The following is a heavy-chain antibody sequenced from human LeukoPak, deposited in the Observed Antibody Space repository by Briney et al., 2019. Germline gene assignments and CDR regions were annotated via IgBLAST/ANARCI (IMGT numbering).Heavy chain of an antibody. D-gene: IGHD6-19*01. Sequence: ASVKVSCKASGYTFTGYAMNWVRQAPGQGLEWMGGINPNIGGANYAQKFQGRVTMTRDTSISTVYMELSRLRSYDTAVYYCARVRTGYSSGWYVNYWRRGTLLIVPS. CDR3: ARVRTGYSSGWYVNY. J-gene: IGHJ4*02. CDR2: INPNIGGA. V-gene: IGHV1-2*02. CDR1: GYTFTGYA.